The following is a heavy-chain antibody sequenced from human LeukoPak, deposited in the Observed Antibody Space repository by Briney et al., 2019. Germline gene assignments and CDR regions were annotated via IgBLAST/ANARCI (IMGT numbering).Heavy chain of an antibody. CDR3: AKETVSSGSNWFDP. CDR2: ISYDGSNK. V-gene: IGHV3-30*18. CDR1: GFTFSSYG. Sequence: PGGSLRLSCASSGFTFSSYGMHWVRQAPGKGLEWVAVISYDGSNKYYTDSVKGRFTISRDNSKNTLYLQMNSLRAEDTAVYYCAKETVSSGSNWFDPWGQGTLVTVSS. J-gene: IGHJ5*02. D-gene: IGHD6-19*01.